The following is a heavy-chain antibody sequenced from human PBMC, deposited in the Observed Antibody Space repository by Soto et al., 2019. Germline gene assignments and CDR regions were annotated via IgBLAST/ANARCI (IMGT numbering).Heavy chain of an antibody. CDR3: ANRELIAGTNTRYFQH. J-gene: IGHJ1*01. D-gene: IGHD6-13*01. V-gene: IGHV3-23*05. CDR2: ISTTGNTT. Sequence: EVQLLESGGGLEQPGGSLRLSCAAAGFTFNNYVMSWVRQAPGKGLEWVSSISTTGNTTRYGDSVKGRFTISRDNSKNTLYLQMNSLRAEDTAVYYCANRELIAGTNTRYFQHWGQGTLVTVSS. CDR1: GFTFNNYV.